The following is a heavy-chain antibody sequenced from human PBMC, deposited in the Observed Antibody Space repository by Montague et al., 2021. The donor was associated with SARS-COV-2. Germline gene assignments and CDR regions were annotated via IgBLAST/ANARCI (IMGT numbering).Heavy chain of an antibody. D-gene: IGHD5-12*01. V-gene: IGHV4-4*07. Sequence: SETLSLTCTVSGSISGYYWTWIRQSAGKGLEWIGRISSSGGTDYNASLKSRVTMSLDTSKTQLSLKLSSVTAADTAVYYCARQYIGYNRRFDYWGQGALVTVSP. CDR1: GSISGYY. J-gene: IGHJ4*02. CDR3: ARQYIGYNRRFDY. CDR2: ISSSGGT.